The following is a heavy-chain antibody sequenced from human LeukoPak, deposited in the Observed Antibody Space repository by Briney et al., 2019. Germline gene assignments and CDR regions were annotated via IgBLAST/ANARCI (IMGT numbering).Heavy chain of an antibody. J-gene: IGHJ4*02. CDR3: AREGGFYRPLDY. Sequence: PSDTLSLTCTVSGGSIRSYYWSWIRQPPGKGLEWIGEVHLDGRTNYNPSLKSRLIMSVDLPENHISLKLTSVTAADTAVYYCAREGGFYRPLDYSGQGTLVTVSS. V-gene: IGHV4-59*12. D-gene: IGHD3-3*01. CDR1: GGSIRSYY. CDR2: VHLDGRT.